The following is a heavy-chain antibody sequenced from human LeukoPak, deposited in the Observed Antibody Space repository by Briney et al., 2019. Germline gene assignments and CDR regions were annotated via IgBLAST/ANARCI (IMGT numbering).Heavy chain of an antibody. D-gene: IGHD3-10*01. J-gene: IGHJ6*03. CDR3: AKTRVYYYGSGSYYIPYYMDV. CDR2: IIPIFGTA. CDR1: GGTFSSYA. Sequence: ASVKVSCKASGGTFSSYAISWVRQAPGQGLEWMGGIIPIFGTANYAQKFQGRVTITADESTSTAYMELSSLRSEDTAVYYCAKTRVYYYGSGSYYIPYYMDVWGKGTTVTISS. V-gene: IGHV1-69*13.